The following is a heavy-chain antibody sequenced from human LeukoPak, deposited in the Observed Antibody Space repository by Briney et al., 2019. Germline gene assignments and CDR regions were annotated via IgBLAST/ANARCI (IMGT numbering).Heavy chain of an antibody. Sequence: GGSLRLSCEASGFSVSNNYMSWVRQAPGKGLEWVSVIYSDDSTYYADSVTGKFTISRDNSRNTLYLQVNSLRAEDTAVYYCARYRSFRGNSYFDYWGQGAQVTVSS. J-gene: IGHJ4*02. CDR2: IYSDDST. CDR3: ARYRSFRGNSYFDY. D-gene: IGHD1-26*01. V-gene: IGHV3-66*01. CDR1: GFSVSNNY.